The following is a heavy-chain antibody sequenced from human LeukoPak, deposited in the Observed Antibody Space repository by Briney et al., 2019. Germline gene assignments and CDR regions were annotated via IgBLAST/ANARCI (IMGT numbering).Heavy chain of an antibody. CDR2: IYYSGST. D-gene: IGHD6-13*01. Sequence: SETLSLTCTVSGGSISSSSYYWGWIRQPPGKGLEWIGSIYYSGSTYYNPSLKSRVTISVDTSKNQFSLKLSSVTAADTAVYYCARNKQGIAAARFDYWGQGTLVTVSS. V-gene: IGHV4-39*01. CDR1: GGSISSSSYY. CDR3: ARNKQGIAAARFDY. J-gene: IGHJ4*02.